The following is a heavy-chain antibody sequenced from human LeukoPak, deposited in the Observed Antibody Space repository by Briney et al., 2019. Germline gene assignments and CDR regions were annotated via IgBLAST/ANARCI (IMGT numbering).Heavy chain of an antibody. D-gene: IGHD1-26*01. CDR3: ARDPPGATGTFDY. CDR1: GFTFSSYA. V-gene: IGHV3-23*01. J-gene: IGHJ4*02. Sequence: GGSLRLSCAASGFTFSSYAMIWVRQAPGKGLEWVSTISHRDYSTYYADSVKGRFTISRDNSKNTLYLQMNSLRAEDTAVYYCARDPPGATGTFDYWGQGTLVTVSS. CDR2: ISHRDYST.